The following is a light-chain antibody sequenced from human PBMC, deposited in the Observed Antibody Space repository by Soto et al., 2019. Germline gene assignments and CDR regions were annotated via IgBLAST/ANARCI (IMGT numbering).Light chain of an antibody. J-gene: IGKJ4*01. Sequence: IQLTQSPSSLSASVGDRVTITCRASQGINSFLAWYQQKPGKAPKLLIYAASTLQSGVPSRFSGSGSGTDFPLTISSLPPEDFATYYCQRLERYPSNLGGGP. V-gene: IGKV1-9*01. CDR3: QRLERYPSN. CDR2: AAS. CDR1: QGINSF.